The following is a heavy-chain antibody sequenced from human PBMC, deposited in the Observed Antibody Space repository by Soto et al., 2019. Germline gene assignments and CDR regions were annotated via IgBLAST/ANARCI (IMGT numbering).Heavy chain of an antibody. D-gene: IGHD1-1*01. V-gene: IGHV3-21*01. CDR3: ARVSINWNDEFIDYYYYMDV. CDR2: ISSSSSYI. J-gene: IGHJ6*03. Sequence: GGSLRLSCAASGFTFSSYSMNWVRQAPGKGLEWVSSISSSSSYIYYADSVKGRFTISRDNAKNSLYLQMNSLRAEDTAVYYCARVSINWNDEFIDYYYYMDVWGKGTTVTVSS. CDR1: GFTFSSYS.